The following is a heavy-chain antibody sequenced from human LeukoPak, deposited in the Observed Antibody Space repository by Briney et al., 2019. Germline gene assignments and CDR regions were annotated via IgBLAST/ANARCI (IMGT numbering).Heavy chain of an antibody. CDR2: IRYDGSNK. CDR1: GFTFSSYG. Sequence: GGSLRLFCAASGFTFSSYGMHWVRQAPGKGLEGVAFIRYDGSNKYYADSVKGRFTISRDNSKNTLYLQMNSLRAEDTAVYYCAKAPSITMVRGVISYYYGMDVWGQGTTVTVSS. J-gene: IGHJ6*02. V-gene: IGHV3-30*02. CDR3: AKAPSITMVRGVISYYYGMDV. D-gene: IGHD3-10*01.